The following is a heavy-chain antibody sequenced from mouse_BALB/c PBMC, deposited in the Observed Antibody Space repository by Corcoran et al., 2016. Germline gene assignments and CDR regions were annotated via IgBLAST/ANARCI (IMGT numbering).Heavy chain of an antibody. CDR2: INPYNGGT. CDR3: ARVSTMITENALDY. D-gene: IGHD2-4*01. CDR1: GYSFTGYT. V-gene: IGHV1-18*01. Sequence: EVQLQQSAPELVKPGASMKISCKASGYSFTGYTMNWVKQSHGKNLEWIGLINPYNGGTSYNQKFKGKATLPVDKSSSTAYMELLSLTSEDSAVYYCARVSTMITENALDYWGQGTSVTVSS. J-gene: IGHJ4*01.